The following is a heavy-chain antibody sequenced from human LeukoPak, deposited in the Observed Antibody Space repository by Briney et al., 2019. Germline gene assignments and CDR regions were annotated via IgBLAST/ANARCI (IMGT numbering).Heavy chain of an antibody. D-gene: IGHD3-22*01. CDR2: ISGSGGST. CDR3: AKDRRGTTMIVVGANWFDP. J-gene: IGHJ5*02. Sequence: GGSLRLSCAASGFTFSSYGMSWVRQAPGKGLEWVSAISGSGGSTYYADSVKGRFSISRDNSKNTLYLQMNSLRAEDTAVYYCAKDRRGTTMIVVGANWFDPWGQGTLVTVSS. V-gene: IGHV3-23*01. CDR1: GFTFSSYG.